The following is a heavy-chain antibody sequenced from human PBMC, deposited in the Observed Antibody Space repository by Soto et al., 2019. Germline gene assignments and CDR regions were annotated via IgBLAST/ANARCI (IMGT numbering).Heavy chain of an antibody. CDR1: GGAFSSFD. CDR3: ASARAERERSYAFWGGSFDS. Sequence: QVQLVQSGAEVKKPGSAVKVSCKASGGAFSSFDISWVRQSPGLGLEWLGGSIPLLGTTRYAQKFQGRITITADASTRTAHVELYSLRPDDTAIYYCASARAERERSYAFWGGSFDSWGQGTLVTVSS. V-gene: IGHV1-69*01. D-gene: IGHD3-3*01. J-gene: IGHJ4*02. CDR2: SIPLLGTT.